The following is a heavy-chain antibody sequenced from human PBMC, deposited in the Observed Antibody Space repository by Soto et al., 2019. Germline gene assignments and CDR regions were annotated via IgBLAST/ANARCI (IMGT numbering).Heavy chain of an antibody. CDR2: INPNSGGT. V-gene: IGHV1-2*04. CDR1: GYTFTGYY. J-gene: IGHJ6*02. Sequence: ASVTVSCKASGYTFTGYYTHWVRQAPGQGLEWMGWINPNSGGTNYAQKFQGWVTMTRVTSISTAYMELSRLRSDDTAVYYCARDRGFGFGSGYYYYYYGTDVWGQGTTVTVSS. D-gene: IGHD3-3*01. CDR3: ARDRGFGFGSGYYYYYYGTDV.